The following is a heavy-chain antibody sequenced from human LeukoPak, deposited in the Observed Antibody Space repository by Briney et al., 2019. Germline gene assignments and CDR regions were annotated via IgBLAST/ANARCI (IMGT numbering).Heavy chain of an antibody. CDR3: AKHLYDSSGSDFDY. V-gene: IGHV3-21*04. D-gene: IGHD3-22*01. Sequence: PGGSLRLSCAASGFTFSSYSMNWVRQAPGKGLEWVSSISSSSSYIYYADSVKGRFTISRDNSKNTLYLQMNSLRAEDTAVYYCAKHLYDSSGSDFDYWGQGTLVTVSS. J-gene: IGHJ4*02. CDR1: GFTFSSYS. CDR2: ISSSSSYI.